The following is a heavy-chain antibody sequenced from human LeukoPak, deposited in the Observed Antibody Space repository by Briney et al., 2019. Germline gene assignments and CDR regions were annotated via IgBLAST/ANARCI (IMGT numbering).Heavy chain of an antibody. CDR3: ARVRKVQLNMDV. J-gene: IGHJ6*03. CDR1: GYTFTGYY. CDR2: INPNSGGT. V-gene: IGHV1-2*02. D-gene: IGHD5-18*01. Sequence: ASVKVSCKASGYTFTGYYMHWVRQAPGQGLEWTGWINPNSGGTNYAQKFQGRVTMTRDTSISTAYMELSRLRSDDTAVYYCARVRKVQLNMDVWGKGTTVTVSS.